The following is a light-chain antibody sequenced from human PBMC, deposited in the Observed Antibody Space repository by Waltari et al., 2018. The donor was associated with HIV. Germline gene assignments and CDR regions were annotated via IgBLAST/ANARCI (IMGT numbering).Light chain of an antibody. Sequence: EIVLTQSPATLSLSPGERATLSCRARQSVSSYLAWYQQKPGQAPRLLIDDASNRATGIPVRFSGSGSGTDITLTISSLEPEDVAVYYCQQRRNWPPGITFGGGTKVEIK. J-gene: IGKJ4*01. V-gene: IGKV3-11*01. CDR3: QQRRNWPPGIT. CDR2: DAS. CDR1: QSVSSY.